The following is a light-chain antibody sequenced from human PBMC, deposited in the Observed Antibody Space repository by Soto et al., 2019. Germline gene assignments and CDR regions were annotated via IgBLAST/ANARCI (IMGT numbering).Light chain of an antibody. V-gene: IGKV1-39*01. Sequence: DIQMTQSPSSLSASVGDRVTITCRAKERVSSYVNWYQQKPGKAPKLLIYAASSLQSGVPARFSGSGSVTDFTLTISGLQPEDFATYYCQQSDSKWTFGQGTKVEIK. CDR3: QQSDSKWT. CDR1: ERVSSY. CDR2: AAS. J-gene: IGKJ1*01.